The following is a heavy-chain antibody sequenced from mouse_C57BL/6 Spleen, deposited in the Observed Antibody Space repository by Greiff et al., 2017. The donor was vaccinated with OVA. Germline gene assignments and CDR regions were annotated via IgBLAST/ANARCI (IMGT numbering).Heavy chain of an antibody. V-gene: IGHV1-72*01. CDR3: GRGDGYYGY. J-gene: IGHJ2*01. D-gene: IGHD2-3*01. CDR2: IDPTSGGP. Sequence: VQLQQPGAEIVKPGASVKLSCKASGYTFTSYWMHWVKQRPGRGLEWIGTIDPTSGGPTYNEKFKCKAILPVDKPSSTAYRQLSSRKTEDDAVYNCGRGDGYYGYWGKGTTLTVST. CDR1: GYTFTSYW.